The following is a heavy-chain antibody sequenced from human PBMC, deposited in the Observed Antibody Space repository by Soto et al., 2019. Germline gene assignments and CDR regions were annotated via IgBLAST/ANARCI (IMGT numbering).Heavy chain of an antibody. CDR3: ARQLVRGYYYYGMDV. D-gene: IGHD6-6*01. V-gene: IGHV4-31*11. Sequence: SETLSLTCAVSGGSISSGGYYWSWIRQHPGKGLEWIGYIYYSGSTYYNPSLKSRVTISVDTSKNQFSLKLSSVTAADTAVYYCARQLVRGYYYYGMDVWGQGTTVTVSS. CDR2: IYYSGST. CDR1: GGSISSGGYY. J-gene: IGHJ6*02.